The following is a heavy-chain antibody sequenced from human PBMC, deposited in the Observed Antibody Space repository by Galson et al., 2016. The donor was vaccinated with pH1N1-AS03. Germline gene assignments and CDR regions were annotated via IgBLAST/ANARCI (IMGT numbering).Heavy chain of an antibody. CDR2: ISPSQIG. V-gene: IGHV4-34*01. D-gene: IGHD2-15*01. J-gene: IGHJ5*02. CDR3: TTHCCSGANCHRAHHT. Sequence: SETLSLTCAVYGGSINAYYWTWVRQAPGKGLEWIGEISPSQIGYYNAPLKGRVTISIDTSRSQFSLELSDVTAADTAVYYCTTHCCSGANCHRAHHTWGQGTQVTVSS. CDR1: GGSINAYY.